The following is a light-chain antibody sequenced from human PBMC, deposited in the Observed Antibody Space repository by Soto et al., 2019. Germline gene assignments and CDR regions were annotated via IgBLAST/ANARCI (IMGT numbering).Light chain of an antibody. J-gene: IGKJ1*01. V-gene: IGKV3-15*01. Sequence: EIVMTQSPATLSVSPGERATLSCRASQSVSSNFAWYQQKPGQAPRLLIYGASTRATGIPARFSGSGSGTEFTLTIRSLQSEDFAVYYCQQYNNWPPAWTFGQGTKVEIK. CDR2: GAS. CDR1: QSVSSN. CDR3: QQYNNWPPAWT.